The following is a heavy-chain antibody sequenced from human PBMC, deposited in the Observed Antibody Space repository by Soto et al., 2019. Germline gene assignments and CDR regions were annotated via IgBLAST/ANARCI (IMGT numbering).Heavy chain of an antibody. V-gene: IGHV4-39*02. CDR2: IYYSGST. D-gene: IGHD3-22*01. CDR1: GGSINSTFYY. Sequence: ASETLSLTCTVSGGSINSTFYYWGWIRQPPGKGLEWIGSIYYSGSTSYNPSLESRVTISVDTSKNQFSLKLSSVTAADTVIFFCARVYYYDSSGLHFFNYWGQGTLVTVSS. J-gene: IGHJ4*02. CDR3: ARVYYYDSSGLHFFNY.